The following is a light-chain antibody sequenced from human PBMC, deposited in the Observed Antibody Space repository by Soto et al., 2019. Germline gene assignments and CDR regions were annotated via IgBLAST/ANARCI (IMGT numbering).Light chain of an antibody. CDR3: YQYQNWGT. CDR2: VAS. J-gene: IGKJ1*01. Sequence: EIVMRQSPATLSVSPGERATLSCRASQSVSRSYLGWYQQKPGQAPRLLMYVASIRSAGVPDRFSGSGSGTEFIRSLKSEEFEVYYGYQYQNWGTFGQGTKVDIK. V-gene: IGKV3D-15*01. CDR1: QSVSRSY.